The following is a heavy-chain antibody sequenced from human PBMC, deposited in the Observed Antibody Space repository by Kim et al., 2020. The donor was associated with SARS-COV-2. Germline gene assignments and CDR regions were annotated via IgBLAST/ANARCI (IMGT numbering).Heavy chain of an antibody. V-gene: IGHV3-23*01. Sequence: GGSLRLSCAVSGFTFSSYAMSWVRQAPGKGLEWVSAISGGADSTFYADSVKGRFTISRDNSRNTLSLHMNKLRAEDTAVYYCATTGRIIMGYFDYWGQGTLVTVSS. CDR3: ATTGRIIMGYFDY. CDR2: ISGGADST. J-gene: IGHJ4*02. CDR1: GFTFSSYA. D-gene: IGHD3-10*01.